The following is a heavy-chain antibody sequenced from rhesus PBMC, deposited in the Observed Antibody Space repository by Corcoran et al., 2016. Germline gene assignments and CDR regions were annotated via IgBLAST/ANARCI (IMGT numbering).Heavy chain of an antibody. CDR1: GGSISGYYY. Sequence: HVQLQESGPGVVKPSETLSLTCAVSGGSISGYYYWSWIRQSPGKGLVWIGSIYSNSESTNYNPSLKSRVTISKDTSKDQFSLKLSSVTATDTAVYYCASNLSYGLDSWGQGVVVTVSS. CDR2: IYSNSEST. V-gene: IGHV4S12*01. J-gene: IGHJ6*01. CDR3: ASNLSYGLDS.